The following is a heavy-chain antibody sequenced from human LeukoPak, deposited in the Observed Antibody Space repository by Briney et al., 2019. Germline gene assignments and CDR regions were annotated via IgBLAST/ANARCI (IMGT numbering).Heavy chain of an antibody. J-gene: IGHJ4*02. D-gene: IGHD6-19*01. CDR1: GFTFSSYS. CDR3: ARDRSQQWLVAPHFDY. CDR2: ISSSSSTI. Sequence: GRSLRLSCAASGFTFSSYSMNWVRQAPGKGLEWVSYISSSSSTIYYADSVKGRFTISRDNAKNSLYLQMNSLRDEDTAVYYCARDRSQQWLVAPHFDYWGQGTLVTVSS. V-gene: IGHV3-48*02.